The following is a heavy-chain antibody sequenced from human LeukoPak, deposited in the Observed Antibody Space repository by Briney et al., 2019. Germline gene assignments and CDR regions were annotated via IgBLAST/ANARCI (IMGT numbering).Heavy chain of an antibody. CDR2: IYYSGST. J-gene: IGHJ6*04. D-gene: IGHD4-11*01. V-gene: IGHV4-59*01. CDR3: ARQALTTSYYYAMDV. CDR1: GGSISSYY. Sequence: SETLSLTCTVSGGSISSYYWSWIRQPPGKGLEWIGYIYYSGSTNYNPSLKSRVTIPVDTSKNQFSLKLSSVTAADTAVYYCARQALTTSYYYAMDVWGKGTTVTVSS.